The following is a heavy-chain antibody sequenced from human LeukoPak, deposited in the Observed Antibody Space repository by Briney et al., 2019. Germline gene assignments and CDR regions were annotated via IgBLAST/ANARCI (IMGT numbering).Heavy chain of an antibody. J-gene: IGHJ5*02. Sequence: PGGSLRLSCAASGVIFSGYAMSWVRQAPGRGPEWVSVISGSGGSRYYADSVKGRFTISRDNSKNTLYLQMNSLRAEDTAVYYCVKEEWEMGTSHGWFDPWGQGTLVIV. CDR2: ISGSGGSR. V-gene: IGHV3-23*01. CDR1: GVIFSGYA. CDR3: VKEEWEMGTSHGWFDP. D-gene: IGHD1-26*01.